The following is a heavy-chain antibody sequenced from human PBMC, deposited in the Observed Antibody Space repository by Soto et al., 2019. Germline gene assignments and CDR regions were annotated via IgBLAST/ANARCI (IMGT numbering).Heavy chain of an antibody. CDR1: GFTFGDYA. J-gene: IGHJ3*02. Sequence: QPGGSLRLSCTASGFTFGDYAMSWVRQAPGKGLEWVGFIRSKAYGGTTEYAASVKGRFTISRDDSKSIAYLQMNSLKTEDTAVYYCTRDGDTSFLEWLLDLPCAFDIWGQGTMVTVSS. D-gene: IGHD3-3*01. CDR2: IRSKAYGGTT. CDR3: TRDGDTSFLEWLLDLPCAFDI. V-gene: IGHV3-49*04.